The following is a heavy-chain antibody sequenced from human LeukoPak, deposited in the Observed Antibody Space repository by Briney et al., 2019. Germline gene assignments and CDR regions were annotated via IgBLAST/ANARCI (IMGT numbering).Heavy chain of an antibody. CDR2: INHSGST. CDR3: AREESQQLVPFDY. CDR1: GGSFRGYY. Sequence: AETLSLTCAVYGGSFRGYYWSWIRQPPGKALEWIGEINHSGSTNYNPSLKSRVTISVDTSKNQFSLKLSSVTAADTAVYYCAREESQQLVPFDYWGQGTLVTVSS. J-gene: IGHJ4*02. D-gene: IGHD6-13*01. V-gene: IGHV4-34*01.